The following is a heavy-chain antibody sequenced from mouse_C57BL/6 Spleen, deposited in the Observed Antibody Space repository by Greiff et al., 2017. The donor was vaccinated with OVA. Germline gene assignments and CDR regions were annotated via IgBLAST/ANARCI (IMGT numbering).Heavy chain of an antibody. CDR1: GYTFTSYG. Sequence: QVQLQQSGAELARPGASVKLSCKASGYTFTSYGISWVKQRTGQGLEWIGEIYPRSGNTYYNEKFKGKATLTADKSSSTAYMELRSLTSEDSAVYLCGEILTPACFVYWGQGTRVTVSA. CDR3: GEILTPACFVY. D-gene: IGHD2-5*01. J-gene: IGHJ3*01. CDR2: IYPRSGNT. V-gene: IGHV1-81*01.